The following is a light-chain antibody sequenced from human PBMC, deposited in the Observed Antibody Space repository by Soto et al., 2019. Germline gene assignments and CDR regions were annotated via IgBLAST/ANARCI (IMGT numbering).Light chain of an antibody. CDR3: QQFDSWPLT. CDR2: GAS. Sequence: EVVMTQSPATLSVSAGERATLYCRASQSVTTNLAWYQQKPGQVPRLLFYGASTRATGIPARFSGSGSGTEFTLTIGSLQSEDFAVYYCQQFDSWPLTFGQGTRLEIK. J-gene: IGKJ5*01. V-gene: IGKV3-15*01. CDR1: QSVTTN.